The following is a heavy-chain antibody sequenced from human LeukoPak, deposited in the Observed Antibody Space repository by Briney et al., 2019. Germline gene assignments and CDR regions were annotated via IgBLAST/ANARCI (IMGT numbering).Heavy chain of an antibody. Sequence: PSETLSLTCTVSGGSISSSSYYWGWIRQPPGKGLERIGSIYYSGSTYYNPSLKSRVTISVDTSKNQFSLKLSSVTAADTAVYYCARQATYSSSWYEWLVKWFDPWGQGTLVTVSS. CDR3: ARQATYSSSWYEWLVKWFDP. V-gene: IGHV4-39*01. CDR1: GGSISSSSYY. CDR2: IYYSGST. D-gene: IGHD6-13*01. J-gene: IGHJ5*02.